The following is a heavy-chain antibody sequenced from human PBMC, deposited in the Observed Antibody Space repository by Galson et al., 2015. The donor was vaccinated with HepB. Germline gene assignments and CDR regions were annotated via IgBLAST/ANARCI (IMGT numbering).Heavy chain of an antibody. CDR3: AREGGSPPPYYYYGMDV. CDR1: GHTFTSYA. D-gene: IGHD2-15*01. Sequence: SVKVSCKASGHTFTSYAMHWVRQAPGQRLEWMGWINSGNGNTKYSQKFQGRVTITRDTSASTAYMELSSLRSEDTAVYYCAREGGSPPPYYYYGMDVWGQGTTVTVSS. CDR2: INSGNGNT. J-gene: IGHJ6*02. V-gene: IGHV1-3*01.